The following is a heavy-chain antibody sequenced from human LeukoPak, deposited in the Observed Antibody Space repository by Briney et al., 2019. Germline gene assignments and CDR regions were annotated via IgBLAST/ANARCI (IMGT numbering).Heavy chain of an antibody. J-gene: IGHJ4*02. CDR3: ARDISGYDYEGLFDY. CDR1: GYTFTGYY. Sequence: ASVKVCCKASGYTFTGYYMHWVRQAPGQGLEWTGRINPNSGGTSYAQKFQGRVTMTRDTPISTAYVELSRLRSDDTAVYYCARDISGYDYEGLFDYWGQGTLVTVSS. D-gene: IGHD5-12*01. CDR2: INPNSGGT. V-gene: IGHV1-2*06.